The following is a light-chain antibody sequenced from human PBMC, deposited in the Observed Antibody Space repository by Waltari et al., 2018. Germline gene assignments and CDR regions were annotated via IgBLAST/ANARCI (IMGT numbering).Light chain of an antibody. Sequence: QSALTQPPSASGSPGQSVTISCTGTSSDVGGYNSVSWYQQPPGEAPKLMIYEVTKRPSGVPDRFSGSKSGNTASLTVSGLQAEDEADYYCSSYAGSNNLVFGGGTK. CDR2: EVT. CDR1: SSDVGGYNS. V-gene: IGLV2-8*01. CDR3: SSYAGSNNLV. J-gene: IGLJ2*01.